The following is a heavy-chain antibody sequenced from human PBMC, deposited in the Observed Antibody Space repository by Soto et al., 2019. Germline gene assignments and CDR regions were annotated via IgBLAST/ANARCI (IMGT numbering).Heavy chain of an antibody. Sequence: QVQSVQSGAEVRKPGSSVKVSCHSSGDSFNDYPVTWVRQAPGHGLEWMGGTIPVSGTTNYAQEFQGRVTITADVSTSTVYMELSSLKYEDTALYYCASSYGVSWYGDFWGQGTLVTVSS. CDR3: ASSYGVSWYGDF. V-gene: IGHV1-69*01. CDR2: TIPVSGTT. J-gene: IGHJ4*02. CDR1: GDSFNDYP. D-gene: IGHD6-13*01.